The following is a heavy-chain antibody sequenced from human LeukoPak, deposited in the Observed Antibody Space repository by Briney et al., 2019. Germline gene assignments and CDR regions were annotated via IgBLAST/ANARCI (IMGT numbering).Heavy chain of an antibody. CDR1: GFTFSSYE. CDR2: ISSSGSTI. CDR3: ARELLSYSSSWYDY. Sequence: GGSLRLSCAASGFTFSSYEMNWVRQAPGKGLEWVSYISSSGSTIYYADSVKGRFTISRDNAKNSLYLQMNSLRAEDTAVYYCARELLSYSSSWYDYWGQGTLVTVPS. D-gene: IGHD6-13*01. J-gene: IGHJ4*02. V-gene: IGHV3-48*03.